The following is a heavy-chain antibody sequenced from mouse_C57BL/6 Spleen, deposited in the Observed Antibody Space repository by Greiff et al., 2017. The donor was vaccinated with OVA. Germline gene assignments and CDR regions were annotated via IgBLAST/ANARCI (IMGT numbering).Heavy chain of an antibody. CDR3: ARGDYYGSSPWFAY. J-gene: IGHJ3*01. CDR2: IDPSDSYT. CDR1: GYTFTSYW. V-gene: IGHV1-69*01. D-gene: IGHD1-1*01. Sequence: VKLQESGAELVMPGASVKLSCKASGYTFTSYWMHWVKQRPGQGLEWIGEIDPSDSYTNYNQKFKGKSTLTVDKSSSTAYMQLSSLTSEDSAVYYCARGDYYGSSPWFAYWGKGTLVTVSA.